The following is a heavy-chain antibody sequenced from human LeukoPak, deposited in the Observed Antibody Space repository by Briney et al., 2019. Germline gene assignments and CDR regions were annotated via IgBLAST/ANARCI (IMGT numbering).Heavy chain of an antibody. CDR2: INHSGST. Sequence: PSGTLSLTCAVYGGSFSGYYWSWIRQPPGKGLEWIGEINHSGSTNYNPSLKSRVTISVDTSKNQFSLKLSSVTAADTAVYYCARGLGYCSGGSCPLGGYWGQGTLVTVSS. CDR1: GGSFSGYY. CDR3: ARGLGYCSGGSCPLGGY. J-gene: IGHJ4*02. D-gene: IGHD2-15*01. V-gene: IGHV4-34*01.